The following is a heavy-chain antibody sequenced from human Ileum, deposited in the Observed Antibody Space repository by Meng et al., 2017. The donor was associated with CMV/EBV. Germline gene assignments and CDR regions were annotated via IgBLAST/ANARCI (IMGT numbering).Heavy chain of an antibody. CDR1: GYTFTGYY. CDR2: INPNSGGT. CDR3: ARQITMIVVVSSGGFDY. D-gene: IGHD3-22*01. Sequence: ASVKVSCKASGYTFTGYYMHWVRQAPGQGLEWMGWINPNSGGTNYAQKFQVRVIMTRDTYISTAYMELSRLRSDDTAVYYCARQITMIVVVSSGGFDYWGQGTLVTVSS. V-gene: IGHV1-2*02. J-gene: IGHJ4*02.